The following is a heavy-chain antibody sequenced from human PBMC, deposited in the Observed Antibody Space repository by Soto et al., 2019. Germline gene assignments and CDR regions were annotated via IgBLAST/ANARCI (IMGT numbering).Heavy chain of an antibody. J-gene: IGHJ5*02. CDR3: ARVAGVNGDYVNWFDP. Sequence: GGSLRLSCAASGFTFSRYWMHWVRQAPGKGPVWVSRLNSDGTITNYADSMKGRFTISRDNAKNTLYLQMNSLRAEDTAVYYCARVAGVNGDYVNWFDPWGQGTLVTVSS. CDR2: LNSDGTIT. D-gene: IGHD4-17*01. V-gene: IGHV3-74*01. CDR1: GFTFSRYW.